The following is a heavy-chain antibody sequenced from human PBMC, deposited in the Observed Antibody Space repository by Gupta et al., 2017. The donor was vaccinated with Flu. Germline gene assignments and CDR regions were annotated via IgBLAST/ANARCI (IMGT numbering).Heavy chain of an antibody. CDR1: DFTFSNYG. CDR3: AKDILRRNITVCDF. D-gene: IGHD1-1*01. J-gene: IGHJ3*01. Sequence: LVESGGGVVQPGRSLRLSCVGSDFTFSNYGIHWVRQAPGKGLEWVTFIYHDGSNKHYADSVQGRFTIYRDNSRNTLYLQMNSLRDEDTAVYYCAKDILRRNITVCDFWGLGTMVTVSS. CDR2: IYHDGSNK. V-gene: IGHV3-30*18.